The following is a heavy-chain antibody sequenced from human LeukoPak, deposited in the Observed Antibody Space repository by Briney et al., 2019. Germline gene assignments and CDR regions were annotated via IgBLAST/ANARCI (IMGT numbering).Heavy chain of an antibody. CDR1: GGSISSSSYY. CDR2: IYYSGST. CDR3: ARGGTFGDLFDY. Sequence: SETLSLTCTVSGGSISSSSYYWGWIRQPPGKGLEWIGSIYYSGSTNYNPSLKSRVTISVDTSKNQFSLKLSSVTAADTAVYYCARGGTFGDLFDYWGQGTLVTVSS. J-gene: IGHJ4*02. D-gene: IGHD3-16*01. V-gene: IGHV4-39*07.